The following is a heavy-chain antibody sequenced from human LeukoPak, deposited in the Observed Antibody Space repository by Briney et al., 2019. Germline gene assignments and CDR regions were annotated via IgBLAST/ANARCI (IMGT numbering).Heavy chain of an antibody. CDR3: AKGSRGSCSRTYCYPFDY. Sequence: GGSLRLSCAASGFIVTSNYMNWVRQAPGKGLEWVSVIDRGGSKYYADSVKGRFTISRDNSKNTLYLQMNRLRAEDTAVYYCAKGSRGSCSRTYCYPFDYWGQGTLVTVSS. V-gene: IGHV3-53*01. J-gene: IGHJ4*02. D-gene: IGHD2-2*01. CDR1: GFIVTSNY. CDR2: IDRGGSK.